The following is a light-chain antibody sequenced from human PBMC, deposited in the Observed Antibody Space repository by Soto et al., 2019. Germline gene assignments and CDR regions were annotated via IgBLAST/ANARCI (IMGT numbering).Light chain of an antibody. CDR1: QSISSY. CDR3: QQRSNWPPYT. Sequence: DIQMTQSPSSLSASVGDRVTITCRASQSISSYLNWYQQKPGKAPKLLIYAASSLQSGVPSRFSGSGSGTDFTLTISSLEPEDFAVHYCQQRSNWPPYTFGQGTKLEIK. CDR2: AAS. V-gene: IGKV1-39*01. J-gene: IGKJ2*01.